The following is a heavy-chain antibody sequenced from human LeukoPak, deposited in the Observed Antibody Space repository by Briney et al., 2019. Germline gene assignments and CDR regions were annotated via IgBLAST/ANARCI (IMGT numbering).Heavy chain of an antibody. CDR1: GYSFTSHY. J-gene: IGHJ4*02. CDR3: ARDLSGYSYVEGSD. Sequence: ASVKVSCKASGYSFTSHYMHWVRQAPGQGLEWLGLINPSGSSTLYAQKFQGRVTMTRDMSTSTVYMELSSLRSEDTAVYYCARDLSGYSYVEGSDWGQGTLVTVSS. V-gene: IGHV1-46*01. D-gene: IGHD5-18*01. CDR2: INPSGSST.